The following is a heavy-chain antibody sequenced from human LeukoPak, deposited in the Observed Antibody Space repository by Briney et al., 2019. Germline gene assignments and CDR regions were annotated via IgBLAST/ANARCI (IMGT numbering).Heavy chain of an antibody. V-gene: IGHV1-24*01. CDR2: LDPEDGET. CDR1: GYTLTELS. D-gene: IGHD1-1*01. J-gene: IGHJ3*02. CDR3: ATVTTGTTEDAFDI. Sequence: ASVKVSCKVSGYTLTELSMHWVRQAPGKRLEWMGGLDPEDGETIYAQKFQGRVTMTEDTSTDTAYMELSSLRSEDTAVYYCATVTTGTTEDAFDIWGQGTMVTVSS.